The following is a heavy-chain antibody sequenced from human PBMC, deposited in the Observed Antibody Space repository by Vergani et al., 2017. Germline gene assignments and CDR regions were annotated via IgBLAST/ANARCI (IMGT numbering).Heavy chain of an antibody. CDR2: ISAYNGNT. Sequence: QVQLVQSGAEVKKPGASVKVSCKASGYTFTSYGISWVRQAPGQGLEWMGWISAYNGNTNYAQKLQGRVTMTTDTSTSTAYMELRSLRSDDTAVYYCARDGDNSVVVPAAIGGDYYYYYYMDVWGKGTTVTVSS. CDR1: GYTFTSYG. J-gene: IGHJ6*03. CDR3: ARDGDNSVVVPAAIGGDYYYYYYMDV. D-gene: IGHD2-2*01. V-gene: IGHV1-18*01.